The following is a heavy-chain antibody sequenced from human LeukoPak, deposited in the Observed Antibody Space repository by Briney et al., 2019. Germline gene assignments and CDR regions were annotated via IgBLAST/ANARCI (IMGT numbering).Heavy chain of an antibody. V-gene: IGHV1-18*01. Sequence: GASVKVSRKASGYTFTSYGISWVRQAPGQGLEWMGWISAYNGNTNYAQKLQGRVTMTTDTSTSTAYMELRSLRSDDTAVYYCARDWRYCSSTSCYSYRAFFDYWGQGTLVTVSS. J-gene: IGHJ4*02. CDR3: ARDWRYCSSTSCYSYRAFFDY. CDR1: GYTFTSYG. CDR2: ISAYNGNT. D-gene: IGHD2-2*02.